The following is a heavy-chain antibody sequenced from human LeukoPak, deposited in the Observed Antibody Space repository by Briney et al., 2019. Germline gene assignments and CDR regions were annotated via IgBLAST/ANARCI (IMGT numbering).Heavy chain of an antibody. CDR2: FDPEDGET. J-gene: IGHJ4*02. Sequence: GASVKVSCKASGYALTELSMHWVRQAPGKGLEGMGGFDPEDGETIYAQKFHGGLTMTEDTSTDPAYLDLSSLRSEDTAVYYCATGRRLGSGNFRYWGQGTLVPVSS. CDR3: ATGRRLGSGNFRY. D-gene: IGHD3-10*01. CDR1: GYALTELS. V-gene: IGHV1-24*01.